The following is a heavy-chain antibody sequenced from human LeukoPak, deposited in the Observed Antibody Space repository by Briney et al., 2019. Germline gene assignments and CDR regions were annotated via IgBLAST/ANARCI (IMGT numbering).Heavy chain of an antibody. CDR3: AKGPGRIYYHYMDV. CDR1: GFTVSSNF. CDR2: IYSNGRT. Sequence: GGSLRLSCAASGFTVSSNFMSWVRQAPGKGLEWVSVIYSNGRTTYADSVKGRFIISRDNSKNMVYLQMNSLRAEDTAVYYCAKGPGRIYYHYMDVWGKGTTVTISS. D-gene: IGHD2/OR15-2a*01. J-gene: IGHJ6*03. V-gene: IGHV3-66*01.